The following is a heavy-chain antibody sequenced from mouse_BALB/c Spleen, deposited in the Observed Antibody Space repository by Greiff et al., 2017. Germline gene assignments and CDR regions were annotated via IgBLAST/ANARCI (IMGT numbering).Heavy chain of an antibody. CDR2: ISSGSSTI. CDR3: ARSGYYGSSYDFDV. CDR1: GFTFSSFG. Sequence: EVNVVESGGGLVQPGGSRKLSCAASGFTFSSFGMHWVRQAPEKGLEWVAYISSGSSTIYYADTVKGRFTISRDNPKNTLFLQMTSLRSEDTAMYYCARSGYYGSSYDFDVWGAGTTVTVSS. J-gene: IGHJ1*01. D-gene: IGHD1-1*01. V-gene: IGHV5-17*02.